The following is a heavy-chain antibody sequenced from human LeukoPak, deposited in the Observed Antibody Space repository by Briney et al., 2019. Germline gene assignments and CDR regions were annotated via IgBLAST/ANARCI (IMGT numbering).Heavy chain of an antibody. V-gene: IGHV3-21*01. Sequence: GGSLRLSCAASGFTFSTYSINWVRQAPGKGLEWVSSISGGGSYIYYADSLKGRVTISRDNAKNSLYLQMNSLRAEDTAVYYCARVSCSSGNCCFDSWGQGTLATVSS. CDR3: ARVSCSSGNCCFDS. CDR2: ISGGGSYI. D-gene: IGHD2-15*01. CDR1: GFTFSTYS. J-gene: IGHJ4*02.